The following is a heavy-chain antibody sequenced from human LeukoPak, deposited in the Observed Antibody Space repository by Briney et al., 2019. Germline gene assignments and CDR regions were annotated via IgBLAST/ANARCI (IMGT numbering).Heavy chain of an antibody. Sequence: GGSLRLSCAASGFTFSSYGMHWVRQAPGKGLEWVAVISYDGSNKYYADSVKGRFTISRDNSKNTLYLQMNSLRAEDTAVYYCAREAPTGVAGIPGYYYGMDVWGQGTTVTVSS. D-gene: IGHD6-19*01. CDR1: GFTFSSYG. CDR3: AREAPTGVAGIPGYYYGMDV. J-gene: IGHJ6*02. CDR2: ISYDGSNK. V-gene: IGHV3-30*03.